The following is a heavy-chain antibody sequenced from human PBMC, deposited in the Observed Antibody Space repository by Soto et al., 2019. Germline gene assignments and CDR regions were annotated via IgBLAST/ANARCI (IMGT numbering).Heavy chain of an antibody. J-gene: IGHJ3*02. CDR3: ARGEIDYGGNSVDAFDI. CDR2: ISYDGSNK. Sequence: QVQLVESGGGVVQPGRSLRLSCAASGFTFSSYAMHWVRQAPGKGLEWVAVISYDGSNKYYADSVKGRFTIYRDNSKNTLYLQMNSLRAEDTAVYYCARGEIDYGGNSVDAFDIWGQGTMVTVSS. CDR1: GFTFSSYA. V-gene: IGHV3-30-3*01. D-gene: IGHD4-17*01.